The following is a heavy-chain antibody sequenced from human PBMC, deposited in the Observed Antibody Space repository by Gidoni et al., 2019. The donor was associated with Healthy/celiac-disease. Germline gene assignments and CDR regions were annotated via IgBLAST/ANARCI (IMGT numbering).Heavy chain of an antibody. CDR3: ACLQGIAVAGRDY. D-gene: IGHD6-19*01. J-gene: IGHJ4*02. CDR1: GFPVSSNY. V-gene: IGHV3-66*01. CDR2: IYSGGST. Sequence: EVPLVESGGGLVQPGWSLRLPCAASGFPVSSNYMSWVRQAPGKGLEWVSVIYSGGSTYYADSVKGRFTISRDNSKNTLYLQMNSLRAEDTAVYYCACLQGIAVAGRDYWGQGTLVTVSS.